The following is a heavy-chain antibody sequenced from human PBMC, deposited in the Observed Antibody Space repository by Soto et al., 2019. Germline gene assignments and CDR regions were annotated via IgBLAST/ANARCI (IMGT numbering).Heavy chain of an antibody. CDR3: ARDSDYGDYAGY. D-gene: IGHD4-17*01. V-gene: IGHV1-18*01. CDR2: ISAYNGNT. Sequence: ASVKVSCKASGYTFTSYGISWVRQAPGQGLEWMGWISAYNGNTNYAQKLQGRVTITTDKSTSTAYMELSSLRSEDTAVYYCARDSDYGDYAGYWGQGTLVTVSS. CDR1: GYTFTSYG. J-gene: IGHJ4*02.